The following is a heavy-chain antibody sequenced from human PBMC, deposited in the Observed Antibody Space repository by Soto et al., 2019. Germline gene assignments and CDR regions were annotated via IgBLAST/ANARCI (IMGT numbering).Heavy chain of an antibody. CDR3: AKDHYQQLDINYYYYYMDV. V-gene: IGHV3-23*01. D-gene: IGHD6-13*01. CDR1: GFTFSSYA. J-gene: IGHJ6*03. Sequence: GGSLRLSCAASGFTFSSYAMSWVRQAPGKGLEWVSAISGSGGSTYYADSVKGRFTISRDNSKNTLYLQMNSLRAEDTAVYYCAKDHYQQLDINYYYYYMDVWGKGTTVTVSS. CDR2: ISGSGGST.